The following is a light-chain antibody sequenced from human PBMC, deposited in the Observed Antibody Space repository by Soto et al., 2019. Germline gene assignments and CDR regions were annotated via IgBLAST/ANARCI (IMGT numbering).Light chain of an antibody. CDR2: DNN. CDR1: SSNVGNNY. CDR3: GTWDSSLGVHAV. Sequence: QSVLTQPPSVSAAPGQKVTISCSGSSSNVGNNYVSWYQQLPGTAPKLLIYDNNKRPSGIPDRLSGSKSGTSATLGITGLQTGDEADYYCGTWDSSLGVHAVFGGGTQLTVL. J-gene: IGLJ7*01. V-gene: IGLV1-51*01.